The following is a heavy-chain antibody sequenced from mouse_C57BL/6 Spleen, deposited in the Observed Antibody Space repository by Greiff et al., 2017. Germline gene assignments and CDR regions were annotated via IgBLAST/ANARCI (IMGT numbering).Heavy chain of an antibody. CDR3: ASPYGICGYWYFDV. CDR1: GYTFTSYW. V-gene: IGHV1-52*01. J-gene: IGHJ1*03. CDR2: IDPSDSET. Sequence: QVQLQQPGAELVRPGSSVKLSCKASGYTFTSYWMHWVKQRPIQGLEWIGNIDPSDSETHYNEKFKDKATLTVDKSSSTAYMQLSSLTPEDSAVYYCASPYGICGYWYFDVWGTGTTVTVAS. D-gene: IGHD1-1*01.